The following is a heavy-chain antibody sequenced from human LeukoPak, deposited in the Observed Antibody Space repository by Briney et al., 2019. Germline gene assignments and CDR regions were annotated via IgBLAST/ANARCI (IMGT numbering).Heavy chain of an antibody. J-gene: IGHJ4*02. CDR1: GYTFTSYY. CDR2: INPSGGST. CDR3: ARNHYDSSGYYSGLDY. V-gene: IGHV1-46*01. Sequence: ASVKVSCXASGYTFTSYYMHWVRLAPGQGLEWMGIINPSGGSTSYAQKFQGRVTMTRDTSTSTVYMELSSLRSEDTAVYYCARNHYDSSGYYSGLDYWGQGTLVTVSS. D-gene: IGHD3-22*01.